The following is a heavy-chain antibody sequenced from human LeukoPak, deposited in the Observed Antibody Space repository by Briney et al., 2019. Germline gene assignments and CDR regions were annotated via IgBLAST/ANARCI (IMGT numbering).Heavy chain of an antibody. D-gene: IGHD6-6*01. CDR3: ARVGIAARPLTYYYYYYMDV. J-gene: IGHJ6*03. CDR2: ISSNGGST. V-gene: IGHV3-64*01. Sequence: SGGSLRLSCAASGFTFSSYAMHWVRQAPGKGLEYVSAISSNGGSTYYANSVKGRFTISRDNSKNTLYLQMGSLRSEDTAVYYCARVGIAARPLTYYYYYYMDVWGKGTTVTVSS. CDR1: GFTFSSYA.